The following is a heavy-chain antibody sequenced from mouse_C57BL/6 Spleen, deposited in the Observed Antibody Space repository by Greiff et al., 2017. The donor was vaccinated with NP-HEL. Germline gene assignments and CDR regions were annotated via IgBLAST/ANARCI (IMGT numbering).Heavy chain of an antibody. J-gene: IGHJ2*01. Sequence: QVHVKQPGAELVKPGASVKLSCKASGYTFTSYWMHWVKQRPGQGLEWIGMIHPTSGSTNYNEKFKSKATLTVDKSTSTAYMQLSSLTSEDSAVYYCAREVPFDYWGQGTTLTVSS. CDR3: AREVPFDY. CDR2: IHPTSGST. V-gene: IGHV1-64*01. CDR1: GYTFTSYW.